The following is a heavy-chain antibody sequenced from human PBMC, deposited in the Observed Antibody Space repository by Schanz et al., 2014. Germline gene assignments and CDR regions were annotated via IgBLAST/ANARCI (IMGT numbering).Heavy chain of an antibody. V-gene: IGHV3-23*04. J-gene: IGHJ4*02. CDR2: MSGSGGST. D-gene: IGHD6-6*01. CDR3: VPMSIAAH. Sequence: AQLVESGGGVVQPGRSLRLSCVASGFTFISYDIHWVRQAPGKGLEWVSGMSGSGGSTYDADSVKGRFTISRDNSKNTLYLQMNSLRAEDTAVYYCVPMSIAAHWGQGTLVTVSS. CDR1: GFTFISYD.